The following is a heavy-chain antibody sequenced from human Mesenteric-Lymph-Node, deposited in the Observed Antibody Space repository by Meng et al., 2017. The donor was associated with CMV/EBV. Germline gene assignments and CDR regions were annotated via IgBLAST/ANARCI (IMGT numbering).Heavy chain of an antibody. Sequence: NYGITWVRQAPGQGLEWMGWISVYNSNTNYAQKFQGRVTMTTDTSTSTAYMELRNLRSDDTAVYYCARDITMVRGGITMVRGWFDPWGQGTLVTVSS. CDR3: ARDITMVRGGITMVRGWFDP. D-gene: IGHD3-10*01. V-gene: IGHV1-18*01. CDR2: ISVYNSNT. J-gene: IGHJ5*02. CDR1: NYG.